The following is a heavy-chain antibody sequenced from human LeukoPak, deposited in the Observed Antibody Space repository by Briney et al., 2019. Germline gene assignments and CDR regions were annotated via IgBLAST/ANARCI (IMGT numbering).Heavy chain of an antibody. D-gene: IGHD4-11*01. V-gene: IGHV4-31*03. J-gene: IGHJ5*02. CDR2: IYYSGST. Sequence: LSETLSLTCTVSGGSISSGGYYWSWIRQHPGKGLEWIGYIYYSGSTYYNPSLKSRATISVDTSKNQFSLKLSSVTAADTAVYYCAISNYDWFDPWGQGTLVTVSS. CDR1: GGSISSGGYY. CDR3: AISNYDWFDP.